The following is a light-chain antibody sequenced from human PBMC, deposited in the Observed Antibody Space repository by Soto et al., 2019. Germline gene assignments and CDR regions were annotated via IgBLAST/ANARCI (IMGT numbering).Light chain of an antibody. Sequence: DTVMTQSPDSLAVSLGERATINCKSSQSVFHSANNMNYLAWYQQKPGQSPKLLISWASIRDSGVPDRFSGSGSGIDFTLTINSLQAEDAAVYYCQQFYNTPPYTFGQGTRLEIK. CDR1: QSVFHSANNMNY. V-gene: IGKV4-1*01. J-gene: IGKJ2*01. CDR3: QQFYNTPPYT. CDR2: WAS.